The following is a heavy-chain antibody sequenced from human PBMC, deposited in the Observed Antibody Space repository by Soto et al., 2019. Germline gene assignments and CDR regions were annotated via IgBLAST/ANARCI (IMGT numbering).Heavy chain of an antibody. CDR2: VIPNLGVT. Sequence: QVQLVQSGAEVKKPGSSVKVSCKASGGTLSSYTFSWVRQAPGQGLEWMGRVIPNLGVTNYSKKFQDRFTIVVDTYTSTAYMEPNSLRYEDTAVYYCARDKGYCSDTSCPDFDYWGQGTLVTVSS. V-gene: IGHV1-69*08. CDR3: ARDKGYCSDTSCPDFDY. CDR1: GGTLSSYT. D-gene: IGHD2-15*01. J-gene: IGHJ4*02.